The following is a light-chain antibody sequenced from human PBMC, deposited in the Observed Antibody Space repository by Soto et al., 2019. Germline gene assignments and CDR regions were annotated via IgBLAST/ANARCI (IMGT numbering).Light chain of an antibody. CDR3: QQSYSTPQT. CDR1: QSISSY. CDR2: AAS. Sequence: DIQMTQSPSSLSSSVGDRVTITCRASQSISSYLNSYQQKPAKAPKRLIYAASSLQSGVLSSFSGSGSGTDFTLTISSLQPEDFATYYCQQSYSTPQTFGQGTKVEIK. J-gene: IGKJ1*01. V-gene: IGKV1-39*01.